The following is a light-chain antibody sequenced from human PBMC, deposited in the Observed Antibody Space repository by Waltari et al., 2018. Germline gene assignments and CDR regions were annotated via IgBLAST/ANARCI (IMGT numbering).Light chain of an antibody. CDR1: SSDVGGFNY. CDR3: SSFTSSSVYV. CDR2: EVS. V-gene: IGLV2-14*01. J-gene: IGLJ1*01. Sequence: QSVLTQPASVSGSPGQSITISCTGTSSDVGGFNYVSWYQQHPGKAPKLMIYEVSNRPSGGSSRFSCSKSGNTASPTISGLQAEDESDYYCSSFTSSSVYVFGTGTKVTVL.